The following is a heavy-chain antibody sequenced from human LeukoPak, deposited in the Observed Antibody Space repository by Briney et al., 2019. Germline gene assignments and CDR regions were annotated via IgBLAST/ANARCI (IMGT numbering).Heavy chain of an antibody. V-gene: IGHV3-21*01. D-gene: IGHD4-17*01. CDR2: ISSSSSYI. CDR3: ARENDYGDYGDFDY. CDR1: GFTFSSYS. J-gene: IGHJ4*02. Sequence: GGSLRLSCAASGFTFSSYSMNWVRQAPGKGLEWVSSISSSSSYIYYADSVKGRFTISRDNAKNSLYLQMNSLRAEDAAVYYCARENDYGDYGDFDYWGQGTLVTVSS.